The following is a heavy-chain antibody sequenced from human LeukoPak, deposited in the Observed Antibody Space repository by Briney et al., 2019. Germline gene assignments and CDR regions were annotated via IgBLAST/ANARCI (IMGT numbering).Heavy chain of an antibody. CDR2: ISYRSSDI. CDR3: ARVHSSSWYSGYLYMDV. CDR1: GFTLSSYN. Sequence: GGSLRLSCAASGFTLSSYNMKWVRQALGKGLEWVSPISYRSSDIEYADSVKGRFTISRDNAKQLLYLQMSSLRAEDTAVYYCARVHSSSWYSGYLYMDVWGKGTTVTVSS. V-gene: IGHV3-21*01. D-gene: IGHD6-13*01. J-gene: IGHJ6*03.